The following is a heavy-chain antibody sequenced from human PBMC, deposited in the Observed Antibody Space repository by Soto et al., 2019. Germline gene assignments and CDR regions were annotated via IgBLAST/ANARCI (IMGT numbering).Heavy chain of an antibody. CDR1: GGTFSSYA. D-gene: IGHD6-13*01. CDR3: ARGAAAGVNWFDP. CDR2: IIPIFGTA. Sequence: ASVELSCKASGGTFSSYAISWVRQAPGQGLEWMGGIIPIFGTANYAQKFQGRVTITADESTSTAYMELSSLRSEDTAVYYCARGAAAGVNWFDPWGQGTLVTVSS. J-gene: IGHJ5*02. V-gene: IGHV1-69*13.